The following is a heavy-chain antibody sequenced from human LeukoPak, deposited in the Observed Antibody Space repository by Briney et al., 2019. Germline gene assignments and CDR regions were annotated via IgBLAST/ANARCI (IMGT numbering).Heavy chain of an antibody. Sequence: ASVKVSCKTAAYTFTRSSTHWIRQAPGQGLEWMGIINPSGGGTSYAQRFRGRVTITRDMSTRTVYMELSSLRSEDTAVYYCAEVVAISGVSFPPYWGQGTLVTVSS. D-gene: IGHD3-3*01. CDR3: AEVVAISGVSFPPY. V-gene: IGHV1-46*01. CDR1: AYTFTRSS. J-gene: IGHJ4*02. CDR2: INPSGGGT.